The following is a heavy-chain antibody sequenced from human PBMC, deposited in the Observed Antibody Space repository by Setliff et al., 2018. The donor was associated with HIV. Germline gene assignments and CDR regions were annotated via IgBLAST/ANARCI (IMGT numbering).Heavy chain of an antibody. CDR2: INGDGSIT. Sequence: GGSLRLSCGASGFTFSNHWMYWVRQAPGKGLVWVSRINGDGSITSYADSVKGRFTISRDNAKNTLYLQMNSLRAEDTAVYYCARPYTVWVYGMDVWGQGTTVTVSS. CDR1: GFTFSNHW. CDR3: ARPYTVWVYGMDV. D-gene: IGHD2-8*01. V-gene: IGHV3-74*01. J-gene: IGHJ6*02.